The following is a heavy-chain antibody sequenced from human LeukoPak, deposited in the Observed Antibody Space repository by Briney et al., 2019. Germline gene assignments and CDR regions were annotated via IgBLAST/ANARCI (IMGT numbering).Heavy chain of an antibody. D-gene: IGHD2-2*01. CDR3: ARERVVPAADYYYYGMDV. Sequence: GGSLRLSCAASGFTFSSYSMNWVRQAPGKGLEWVSYISSSSSTIYYADSVKGRFTISRDNAKNSLYLQMNSLRAEDTAVYYCARERVVPAADYYYYGMDVWGQGTTVTVSS. V-gene: IGHV3-48*04. CDR1: GFTFSSYS. CDR2: ISSSSSTI. J-gene: IGHJ6*02.